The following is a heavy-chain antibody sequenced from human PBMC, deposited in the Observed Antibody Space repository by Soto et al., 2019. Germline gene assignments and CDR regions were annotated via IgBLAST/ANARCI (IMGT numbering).Heavy chain of an antibody. D-gene: IGHD6-6*01. CDR2: IYPDDSDT. V-gene: IGHV5-51*01. CDR1: GYSFTSYC. Sequence: PGESLKISCKGSGYSFTSYCIGWVRQMPGKGLEWMGIIYPDDSDTRYSPSFQGQVTISADKSIGTAYLQWSSLKASDTAMYYCARLYSSSPYYYYYMDVWGKGTTVTVSS. CDR3: ARLYSSSPYYYYYMDV. J-gene: IGHJ6*03.